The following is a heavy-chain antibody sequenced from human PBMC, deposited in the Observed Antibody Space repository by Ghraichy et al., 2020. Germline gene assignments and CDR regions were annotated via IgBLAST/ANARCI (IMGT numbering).Heavy chain of an antibody. V-gene: IGHV3-23*01. J-gene: IGHJ4*02. Sequence: GGSLRLSCAGAGFGFNTYGMAWVRQSPGKGLEWVSTISALSDNTHYADSVKGRFTISRDYSRDTVYLQMNSLRAEDTGLYYCATDSGGSELFFDFWGQGTLVTVSS. CDR3: ATDSGGSELFFDF. CDR1: GFGFNTYG. CDR2: ISALSDNT. D-gene: IGHD2-8*02.